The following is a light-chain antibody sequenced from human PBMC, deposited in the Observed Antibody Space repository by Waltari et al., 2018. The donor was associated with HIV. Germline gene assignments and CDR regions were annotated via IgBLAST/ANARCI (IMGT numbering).Light chain of an antibody. V-gene: IGLV3-21*01. J-gene: IGLJ2*01. Sequence: SDVLTQPPSVSVAPGQTARITCGINNVGRKSVFWYQRKPGQAPVLVTSYDNDRPSGIPARFAGSNTGDTATLIISRVEAGDEAEYYCQVWENNGGYPVVLGGGTKLAVL. CDR1: NVGRKS. CDR3: QVWENNGGYPVV. CDR2: YDN.